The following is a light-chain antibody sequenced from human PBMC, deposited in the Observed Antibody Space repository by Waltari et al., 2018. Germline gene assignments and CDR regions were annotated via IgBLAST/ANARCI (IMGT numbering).Light chain of an antibody. V-gene: IGKV1-5*01. Sequence: IQVTQSPSTLSASVGARVTIPCRATHSISNWLAWYQQKPGKAPKLLIYKASTLESGVPSRFSGSGSGTEFTLTISSLQPDDFATYFCQQYNNYTPKTFGQGTKVDIK. CDR2: KAS. J-gene: IGKJ1*01. CDR1: HSISNW. CDR3: QQYNNYTPKT.